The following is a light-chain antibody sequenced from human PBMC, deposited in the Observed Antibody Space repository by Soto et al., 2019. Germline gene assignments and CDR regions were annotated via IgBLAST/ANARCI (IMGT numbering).Light chain of an antibody. CDR2: AAS. J-gene: IGKJ3*01. V-gene: IGKV1-27*01. CDR1: RDTSNY. CDR3: QKYNSASET. Sequence: DSQMTQSPSSLSAAVGDRVTITCRASRDTSNYLAWYQQKPGQVPKVLIYAASTLQSGVPSRFSGSGSGTDFTLTISSLQPEDVATYYCQKYNSASETFCPGTKVEIK.